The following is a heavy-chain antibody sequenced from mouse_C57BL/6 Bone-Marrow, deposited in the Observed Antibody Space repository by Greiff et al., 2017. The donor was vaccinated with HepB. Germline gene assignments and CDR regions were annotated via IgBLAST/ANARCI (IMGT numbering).Heavy chain of an antibody. J-gene: IGHJ2*01. CDR3: ARGKIYFDY. Sequence: DVKLVESGGGLVKPGGSLKLSCAAPGFTFSSYAMSWVRQTPEKRLEWVATISDGGSYTYYPDNVKGRFTISRDNAKNNLYLQMSHLKSEDTAMYYCARGKIYFDYWGQGTTLTVSS. CDR2: ISDGGSYT. CDR1: GFTFSSYA. V-gene: IGHV5-4*03.